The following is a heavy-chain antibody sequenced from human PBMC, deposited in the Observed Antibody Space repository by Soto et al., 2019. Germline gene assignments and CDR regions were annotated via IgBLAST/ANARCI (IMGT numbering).Heavy chain of an antibody. CDR2: IIPILRMA. J-gene: IGHJ4*02. CDR1: GGTFTSYT. D-gene: IGHD3-10*01. V-gene: IGHV1-69*02. CDR3: ATSYGSGSAHFDY. Sequence: QVQLVQSGAEVKMPGSSVKVSCTASGGTFTSYTFSWVRQVPGQGLEWMGRIIPILRMADFAQKFQGRVTINADESTITVYMKLGSLRSEDTVVYYCATSYGSGSAHFDYWGQGTLVTVS.